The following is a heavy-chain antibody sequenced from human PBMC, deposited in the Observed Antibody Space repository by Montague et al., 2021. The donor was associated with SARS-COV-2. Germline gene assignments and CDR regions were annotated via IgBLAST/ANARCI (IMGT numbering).Heavy chain of an antibody. Sequence: TLSLTCTVSGGSISSGDYYWSWIRQHPGKGLEWIGYIYYSGXTXYXXXXKXRVTISVDTSKNRFSLKLSSVTAADTAVYYCARGGSYSSGWYGVDYYYGMDVWGQGTTVTVSS. CDR1: GGSISSGDYY. V-gene: IGHV4-31*03. CDR2: IYYSGXT. D-gene: IGHD6-19*01. CDR3: ARGGSYSSGWYGVDYYYGMDV. J-gene: IGHJ6*02.